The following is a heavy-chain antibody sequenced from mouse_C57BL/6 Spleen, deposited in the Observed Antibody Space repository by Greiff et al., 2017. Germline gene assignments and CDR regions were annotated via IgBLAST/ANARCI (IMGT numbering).Heavy chain of an antibody. CDR1: GYTFTGYW. V-gene: IGHV1-9*01. CDR2: ILPGSGST. CDR3: ARTRYYFDY. J-gene: IGHJ2*01. Sequence: QVQLQQSGAELMKPGASVKLSCKATGYTFTGYWIEWVKQRPGHGLEWIGEILPGSGSTNYNEKFKGKATLTADPSSNTAYMQLSRLTTEYSAIYYCARTRYYFDYWGQGTTLTVSS.